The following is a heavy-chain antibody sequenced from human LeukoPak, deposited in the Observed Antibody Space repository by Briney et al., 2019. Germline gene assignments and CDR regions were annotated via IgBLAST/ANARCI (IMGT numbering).Heavy chain of an antibody. CDR2: IWYDGSNK. Sequence: GGSLRLSCAASGFTFSSFGMHWVRQAPGKGLEWVAVIWYDGSNKYYADSVKGRFTISRDNSKNTLYLQMDSLRAEDTAVYYCARDPGVRWLVGFDYWGQGTLVTVSS. CDR1: GFTFSSFG. CDR3: ARDPGVRWLVGFDY. J-gene: IGHJ4*02. V-gene: IGHV3-33*01. D-gene: IGHD6-19*01.